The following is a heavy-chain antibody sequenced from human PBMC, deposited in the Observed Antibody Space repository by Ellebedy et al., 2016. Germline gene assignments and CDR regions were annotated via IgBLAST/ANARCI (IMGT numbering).Heavy chain of an antibody. Sequence: GESLKISXAASGFTFSSYAMHWVRQAPGKGLEWVAVISYDGSNKYYADSVKGRFTISRDNSKNTLYLQMNSLRAEDTAVYYCAKFPYDSTPNDAFDIWGQGTMVTVSS. V-gene: IGHV3-30-3*02. CDR1: GFTFSSYA. CDR3: AKFPYDSTPNDAFDI. CDR2: ISYDGSNK. J-gene: IGHJ3*02. D-gene: IGHD3-22*01.